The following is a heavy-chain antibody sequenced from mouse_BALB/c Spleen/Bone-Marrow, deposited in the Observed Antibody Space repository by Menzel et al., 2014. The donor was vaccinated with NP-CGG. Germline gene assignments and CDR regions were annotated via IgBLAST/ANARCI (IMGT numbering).Heavy chain of an antibody. J-gene: IGHJ4*01. Sequence: VQLQQSGPELVRPGVSVKLSCKGSGYTFTDYAMHWVKQSHAKSLEWIGVISTYDGNTNYNQKFKGKATMTVDKSSSTAYMELARLTSEDSAIYYCAREVRAPWYAMDYWGQGTSVTVSS. CDR3: AREVRAPWYAMDY. CDR2: ISTYDGNT. V-gene: IGHV1-67*01. CDR1: GYTFTDYA. D-gene: IGHD2-14*01.